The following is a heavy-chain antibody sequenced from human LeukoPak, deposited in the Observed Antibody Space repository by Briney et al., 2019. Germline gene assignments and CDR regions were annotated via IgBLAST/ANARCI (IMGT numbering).Heavy chain of an antibody. D-gene: IGHD1-26*01. CDR2: IKQDGSEK. V-gene: IGHV3-7*03. CDR3: AKWGHSGSYYDY. J-gene: IGHJ4*02. CDR1: GFTFSSYW. Sequence: PGGSLRLSCAASGFTFSSYWMSWVRQAPGKGLEWVANIKQDGSEKYYVDSAKGRFTISRDNSKNTLDLQMNSLRAEDTAVYYCAKWGHSGSYYDYWGQGTLVTVSS.